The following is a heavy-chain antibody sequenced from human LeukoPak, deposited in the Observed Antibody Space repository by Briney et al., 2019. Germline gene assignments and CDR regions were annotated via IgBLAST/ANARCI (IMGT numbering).Heavy chain of an antibody. D-gene: IGHD2-21*01. V-gene: IGHV1-2*02. CDR2: INPNSGDT. Sequence: ASVRVSCKASGYTFTGYYIHWVRQAPGQGPEWMGWINPNSGDTKYAQKFQGSVTMTRDTSINTAYMELSRLRSDDTAIYYCATHRGDSWGQGTLVTVSS. J-gene: IGHJ5*02. CDR3: ATHRGDS. CDR1: GYTFTGYY.